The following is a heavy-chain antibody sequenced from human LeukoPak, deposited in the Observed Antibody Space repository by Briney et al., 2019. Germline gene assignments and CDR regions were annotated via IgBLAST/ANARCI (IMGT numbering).Heavy chain of an antibody. CDR3: ARVGSTSHQSDPDY. J-gene: IGHJ4*02. CDR1: GYTFTSYD. CDR2: MNPNSGNT. Sequence: ASVKVSCKASGYTFTSYDINWVRQATGQGLEWMGWMNPNSGNTGYAQKFQGRVTITRNTSISTAYMELSSLRSEDTAVYYCARVGSTSHQSDPDYWGQGTLVTVSS. V-gene: IGHV1-8*03. D-gene: IGHD2-2*01.